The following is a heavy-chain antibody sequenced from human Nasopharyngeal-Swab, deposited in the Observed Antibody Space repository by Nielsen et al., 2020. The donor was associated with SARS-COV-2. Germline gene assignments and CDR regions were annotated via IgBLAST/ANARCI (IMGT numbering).Heavy chain of an antibody. CDR3: AGRTGGRGFDY. D-gene: IGHD3-16*01. V-gene: IGHV4-34*01. CDR1: GGSFSGYY. J-gene: IGHJ4*02. CDR2: INHSGST. Sequence: SETLSLTCAVYGGSFSGYYWSWIRQPPGKGLEWIGEINHSGSTNYNPSLKSRVTISVDTSKNQFSLKLSSVTAADTAVYYCAGRTGGRGFDYWGQGTLVTVSS.